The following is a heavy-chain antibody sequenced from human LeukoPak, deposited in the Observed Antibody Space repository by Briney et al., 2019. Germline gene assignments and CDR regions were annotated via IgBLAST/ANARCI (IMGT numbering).Heavy chain of an antibody. J-gene: IGHJ4*02. D-gene: IGHD1-26*01. CDR2: IYPGDSDT. CDR1: GYSFTSYW. Sequence: GESLKVSCKGSGYSFTSYWIGWVRQMPGKGLEWMGNIYPGDSDTRYSPSFEGQVTISVDKSINTVYLQWNSLKASDTATYYCARRYYYADYFDYWGQGTLVTVSS. CDR3: ARRYYYADYFDY. V-gene: IGHV5-51*01.